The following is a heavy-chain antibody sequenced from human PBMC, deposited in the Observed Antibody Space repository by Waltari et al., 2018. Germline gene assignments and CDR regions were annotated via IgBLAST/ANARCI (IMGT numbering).Heavy chain of an antibody. Sequence: QVQLVQSGAEVKKPGSSVKVSCKASGGTFSSCAISWVRQSPGQGLEWMGGIITICGTANYTRKSQGRATLTADESTSKAYMELSSMRSEDTAVYYCARDPDYWGQGTLVTVSS. V-gene: IGHV1-69*13. CDR3: ARDPDY. CDR2: IITICGTA. J-gene: IGHJ4*02. CDR1: GGTFSSCA.